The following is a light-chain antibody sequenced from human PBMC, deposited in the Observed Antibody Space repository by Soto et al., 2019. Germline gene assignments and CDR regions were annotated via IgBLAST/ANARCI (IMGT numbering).Light chain of an antibody. V-gene: IGKV4-1*01. CDR2: WAS. CDR1: QSVRFRSNNKNY. Sequence: DVVMTQSPDSLAVSLGERATINCRSSQSVRFRSNNKNYLAWYQQKPGQPPKLLISWASSRESGVPDRFTGSGSGTDFTLTISSLQPEDFATYFCLQHNTYPLTFGGGTRVEV. J-gene: IGKJ4*01. CDR3: LQHNTYPLT.